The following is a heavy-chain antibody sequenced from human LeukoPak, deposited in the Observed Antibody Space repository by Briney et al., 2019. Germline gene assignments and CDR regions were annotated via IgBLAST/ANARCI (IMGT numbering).Heavy chain of an antibody. CDR2: ISSSGSTI. Sequence: GSLRLSCAASGFTFSSYEMNWVRQAPGKGLEWVSYISSSGSTIYYADSVKGRFTISRDNAKNSLYLQMNSLRAEDTAVYYCARRQKDGSYVYWGQGTLVTVSS. J-gene: IGHJ4*02. CDR1: GFTFSSYE. D-gene: IGHD5-18*01. V-gene: IGHV3-48*03. CDR3: ARRQKDGSYVY.